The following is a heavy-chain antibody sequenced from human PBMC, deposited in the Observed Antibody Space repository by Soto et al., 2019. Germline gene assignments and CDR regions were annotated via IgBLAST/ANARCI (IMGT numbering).Heavy chain of an antibody. CDR3: ARGRGYYYDSSGYYGLGY. CDR2: IIPIFGTA. V-gene: IGHV1-69*13. CDR1: GGTFSSYA. D-gene: IGHD3-22*01. Sequence: SVKVSCKASGGTFSSYAISWVRQAPGQGLGWMGGIIPIFGTANYAQKFQGRVTITADESTSTAYMELSSLRSEDTAVYYCARGRGYYYDSSGYYGLGYWGQGTLVTVSS. J-gene: IGHJ4*02.